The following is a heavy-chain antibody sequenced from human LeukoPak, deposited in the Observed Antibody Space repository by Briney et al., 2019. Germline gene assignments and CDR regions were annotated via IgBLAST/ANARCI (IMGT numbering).Heavy chain of an antibody. J-gene: IGHJ6*03. V-gene: IGHV1-8*03. CDR2: INPNSGGT. CDR1: GYTFTSYD. Sequence: ASLKVSCKASGYTFTSYDINWVRQAPGQGLEWMGWINPNSGGTNYAQKFQGRVTITRNTTISTAYMELSSLKSEDTAVYYCARGGDGAEFYYYYYMDVWGKGTTVTVSS. CDR3: ARGGDGAEFYYYYYMDV. D-gene: IGHD1-14*01.